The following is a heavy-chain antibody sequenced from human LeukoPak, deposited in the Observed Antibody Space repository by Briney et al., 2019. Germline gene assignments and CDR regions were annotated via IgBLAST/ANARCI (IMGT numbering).Heavy chain of an antibody. CDR2: INHSGST. J-gene: IGHJ4*02. Sequence: SETLSLTCAVYGGSFSGYYWSWIRQPPGKGLEWIGEINHSGSTNYNPSLKSRVTISVDTSKNQFSLKLSSVTAADTAVYYCARGDNWGYNYWGQGTLVSVSS. CDR3: ARGDNWGYNY. CDR1: GGSFSGYY. D-gene: IGHD7-27*01. V-gene: IGHV4-34*01.